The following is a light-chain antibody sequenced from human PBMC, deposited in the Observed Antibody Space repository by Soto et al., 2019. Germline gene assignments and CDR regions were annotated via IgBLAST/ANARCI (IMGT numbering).Light chain of an antibody. V-gene: IGKV3-15*01. CDR1: QSVNNN. CDR2: FAS. J-gene: IGKJ4*01. CDR3: QQYSKWPLT. Sequence: EIVMTQSPATLSVSPGEKATLSCRASQSVNNNLAWYQQKPGQAPRLLIYFASTRATGIPARFSGSGSGTEFSLTISSQQSEDFAVYYCQQYSKWPLTFGGGTKVETK.